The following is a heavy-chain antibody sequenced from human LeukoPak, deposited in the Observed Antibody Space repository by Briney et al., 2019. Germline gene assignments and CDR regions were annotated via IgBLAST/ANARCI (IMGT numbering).Heavy chain of an antibody. Sequence: GGSLRLSCAASGFTFSSFDMHWVRQPTGQVLEWVSTIGTASDTYYPGSVEGRFTLSRDNAKNSLYPQMNSLTAGDTAVYYCARGPPRGKYYYMDVWGKGTTVTVSS. V-gene: IGHV3-13*01. CDR3: ARGPPRGKYYYMDV. J-gene: IGHJ6*03. CDR1: GFTFSSFD. CDR2: IGTASDT. D-gene: IGHD1-1*01.